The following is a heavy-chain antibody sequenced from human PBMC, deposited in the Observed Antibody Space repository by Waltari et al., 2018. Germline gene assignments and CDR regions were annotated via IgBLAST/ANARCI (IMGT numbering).Heavy chain of an antibody. J-gene: IGHJ6*02. D-gene: IGHD6-13*01. CDR1: GSSLRSFG. Sequence: QVQLVASGGGVVKPGRSLRLSCAASGSSLRSFGMHWVRRAPGKGLEWVAIIWYDGSEKYYADSVKGRFTISRDNSKNTVDLQMNSLRAEDTAVYYCAVTTGGYDGMGVWGQGTTVTVSS. CDR2: IWYDGSEK. CDR3: AVTTGGYDGMGV. V-gene: IGHV3-33*01.